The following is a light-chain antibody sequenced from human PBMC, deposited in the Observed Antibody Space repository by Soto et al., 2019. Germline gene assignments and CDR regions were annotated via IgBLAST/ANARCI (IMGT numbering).Light chain of an antibody. J-gene: IGKJ3*01. Sequence: EIVLTQSPAALSWSPGERATLSGRASQSVSSYLAWYQQKPGQAPRLLIYDASNRATGIPARFSGSGSGTDFTLTISSLEPEDFAVYYCQQRSNWPPLFGPGTKVDIK. CDR2: DAS. V-gene: IGKV3-11*01. CDR1: QSVSSY. CDR3: QQRSNWPPL.